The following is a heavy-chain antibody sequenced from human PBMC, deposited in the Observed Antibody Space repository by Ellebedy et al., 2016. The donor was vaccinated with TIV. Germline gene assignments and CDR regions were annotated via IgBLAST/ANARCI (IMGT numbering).Heavy chain of an antibody. V-gene: IGHV6-1*01. Sequence: MPSETLSLTCAISGDSVSSNFVAWNWIRQSPSRGLEWLGRTYYRSKWNHDYALSVKSRLTINPDTSKNHFSLQLNSVTPEDTAVYYCAAGTYYFEYWGQGTLVTVSS. CDR3: AAGTYYFEY. J-gene: IGHJ4*02. D-gene: IGHD1-1*01. CDR1: GDSVSSNFVA. CDR2: TYYRSKWNH.